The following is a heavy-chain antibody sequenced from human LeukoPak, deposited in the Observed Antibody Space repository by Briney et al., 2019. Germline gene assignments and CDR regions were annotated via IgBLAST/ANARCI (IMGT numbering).Heavy chain of an antibody. Sequence: GGSLRLSCAASGFTFSSYAMHWVRQAPGKGLEWVAVISYGGSNKYYADSVKGRFTISRDNSKNTLYLQMNSLRAEDTAVYYCARGKYYDFWSGYYRDYYYYMDVWGKGTTVTVSS. CDR1: GFTFSSYA. CDR2: ISYGGSNK. V-gene: IGHV3-30*04. CDR3: ARGKYYDFWSGYYRDYYYYMDV. D-gene: IGHD3-3*01. J-gene: IGHJ6*03.